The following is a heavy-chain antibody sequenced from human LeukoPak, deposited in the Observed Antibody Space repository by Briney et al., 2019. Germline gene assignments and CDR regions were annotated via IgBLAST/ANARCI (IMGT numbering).Heavy chain of an antibody. D-gene: IGHD1-1*01. J-gene: IGHJ6*02. CDR3: AKDLQLGLYSYYYHGMDV. CDR2: ISYDESNK. CDR1: GFTLSCDV. V-gene: IGHV3-30*18. Sequence: GGALRHSCWVSGFTLSCDVIQWVRQAPAKVVEWEAVISYDESNKYYADSVKGRFTISRDNSKNTLYLQMNSLTAEDTAVYYCAKDLQLGLYSYYYHGMDVWGQGTTVTVS.